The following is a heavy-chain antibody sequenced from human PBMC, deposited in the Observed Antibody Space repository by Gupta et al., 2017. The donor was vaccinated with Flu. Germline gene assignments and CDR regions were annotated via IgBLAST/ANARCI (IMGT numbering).Heavy chain of an antibody. CDR3: TRDAGTSGWEKFDY. CDR2: IDPNSGAT. V-gene: IGHV1-2*02. J-gene: IGHJ4*02. D-gene: IGHD6-19*01. CDR1: GYTFTGQY. Sequence: VQLVQSGAEVKEPGASVKVSCKTAGYTFTGQYMHWVRQAPGQGLEWMGWIDPNSGATLYARRFQGRVTMTRDTSITTAYMELYSLTSDDAAVYYCTRDAGTSGWEKFDYWGQGTLVTVSS.